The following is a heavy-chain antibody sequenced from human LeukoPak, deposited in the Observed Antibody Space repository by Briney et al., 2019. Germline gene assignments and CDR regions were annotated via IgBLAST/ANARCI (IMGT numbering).Heavy chain of an antibody. CDR2: IRYDGSNK. CDR3: AKAGPRESGYEEKNNYYYYYMDV. D-gene: IGHD5-12*01. CDR1: GFTFSSYA. Sequence: GGSLRLSCAASGFTFSSYAMSWVRQAPGKGLEWVAFIRYDGSNKYYADSVKGRFTISRDNSKNTLYLQMNSLRAEDTAVYYCAKAGPRESGYEEKNNYYYYYMDVWGKGTTVTISS. V-gene: IGHV3-30*02. J-gene: IGHJ6*03.